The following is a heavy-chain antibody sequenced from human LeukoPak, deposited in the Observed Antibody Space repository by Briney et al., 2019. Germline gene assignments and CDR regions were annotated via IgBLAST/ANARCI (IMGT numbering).Heavy chain of an antibody. Sequence: GGSLRLSCAASGFTFTSYEMNWVRQAPGKGLEWVSYISSSGSSLYQADSVKGRFTISRDKAKNSLYLQMNSLRAEDTAVYYCARGTSGSYLDYWGQGTLVTVSS. CDR1: GFTFTSYE. D-gene: IGHD1-26*01. J-gene: IGHJ4*02. CDR2: ISSSGSSL. CDR3: ARGTSGSYLDY. V-gene: IGHV3-48*03.